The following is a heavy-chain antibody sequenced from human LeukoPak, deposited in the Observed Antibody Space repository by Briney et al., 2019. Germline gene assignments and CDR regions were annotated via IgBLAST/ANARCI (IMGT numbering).Heavy chain of an antibody. Sequence: GASGKVSCKASGYTFTSYGISWVRQAPGQGLEWMGWISAYNGNTNYAQKLQGRVTMTTDTSTSTAYMELRSLRSDDTAVYYCARDYCSSTSCYTGAFFDYWGQGTLVTVSS. CDR3: ARDYCSSTSCYTGAFFDY. CDR2: ISAYNGNT. V-gene: IGHV1-18*01. CDR1: GYTFTSYG. J-gene: IGHJ4*02. D-gene: IGHD2-2*02.